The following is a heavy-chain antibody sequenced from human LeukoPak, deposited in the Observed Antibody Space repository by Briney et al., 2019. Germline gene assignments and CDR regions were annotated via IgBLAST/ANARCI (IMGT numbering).Heavy chain of an antibody. Sequence: PGGSLRLSRAASGFTFSSYAMHWVRQAPGKGLEWVSYISSSSSTIYYADSVKGRFTISRDNAKNSLYLQMNSLRDEDTAVYYCARGDYYDSSGFDYWGQGTLVTVSS. V-gene: IGHV3-48*02. D-gene: IGHD3-22*01. CDR3: ARGDYYDSSGFDY. CDR1: GFTFSSYA. J-gene: IGHJ4*02. CDR2: ISSSSSTI.